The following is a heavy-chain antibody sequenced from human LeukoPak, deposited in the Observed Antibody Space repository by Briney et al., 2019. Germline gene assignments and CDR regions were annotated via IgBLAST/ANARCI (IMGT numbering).Heavy chain of an antibody. Sequence: PGGSLRLSCAASGFTFSSYAMSWVRQAPGKGLEWVSAISGSGGSTYYADSVKGRFTISRDNAKNSLYLQMNSLRAEDTALYYCAKDMAAAPAEAFDIWGQGTMVTVSS. CDR3: AKDMAAAPAEAFDI. V-gene: IGHV3-23*01. J-gene: IGHJ3*02. CDR1: GFTFSSYA. D-gene: IGHD2-15*01. CDR2: ISGSGGST.